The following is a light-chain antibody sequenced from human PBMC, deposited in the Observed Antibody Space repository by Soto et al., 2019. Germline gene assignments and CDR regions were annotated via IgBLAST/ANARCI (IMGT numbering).Light chain of an antibody. CDR3: SSYTSNSTYV. V-gene: IGLV2-14*01. CDR1: SSDVGGYNY. CDR2: DVS. Sequence: QSALTQPASVSGSPRQSITIFCTGTSSDVGGYNYVSWYQQHPGKAPKLMIYDVSNRPSGVSNRFSGSKSGNTASLTISGLQAEDEADYYCSSYTSNSTYVFGTGTEV. J-gene: IGLJ1*01.